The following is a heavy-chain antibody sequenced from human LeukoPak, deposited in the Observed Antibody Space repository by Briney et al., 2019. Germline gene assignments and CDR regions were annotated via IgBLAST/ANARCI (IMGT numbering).Heavy chain of an antibody. Sequence: ASVTVSCKASGYTFTNYYIHWVRQAPGQGLECMGIINPSGGSTSYAQRFQGRVTMTRDMSTSTVYMELSSLRSEDTAVYYCARGGVGATTYVWFDPWGQGTLVTVSS. CDR2: INPSGGST. J-gene: IGHJ5*02. D-gene: IGHD1-26*01. V-gene: IGHV1-46*01. CDR3: ARGGVGATTYVWFDP. CDR1: GYTFTNYY.